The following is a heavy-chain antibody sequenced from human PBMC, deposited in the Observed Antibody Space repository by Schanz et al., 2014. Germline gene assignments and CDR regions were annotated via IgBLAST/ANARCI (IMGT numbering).Heavy chain of an antibody. J-gene: IGHJ5*02. V-gene: IGHV3-21*01. CDR1: GFAFNKYS. D-gene: IGHD3-22*01. Sequence: QLVESGGGLVKPGESLRLSCAASGFAFNKYSMNWVRQVPGKGLEWVSSISSSSSHIYYADSVKGRFTISRDNAKNSVYLQMNSLRAEDTAVFYCAGGYYYDKSGLYRESGFDPWGQGTQVTVSS. CDR2: ISSSSSHI. CDR3: AGGYYYDKSGLYRESGFDP.